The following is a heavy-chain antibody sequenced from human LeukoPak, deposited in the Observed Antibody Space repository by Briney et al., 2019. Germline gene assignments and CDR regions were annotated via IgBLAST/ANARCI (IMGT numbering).Heavy chain of an antibody. D-gene: IGHD1-26*01. J-gene: IGHJ4*02. CDR2: VYNSENT. Sequence: SETLSLTCTVSGGSISIYYWSWIRQPPGKGLEWIGYVYNSENTNYNPSLRSRATIPADTSKNQFSLKLSSVTAADTAVYYCARVGATILDYWGQGTLVTVSS. CDR3: ARVGATILDY. CDR1: GGSISIYY. V-gene: IGHV4-59*01.